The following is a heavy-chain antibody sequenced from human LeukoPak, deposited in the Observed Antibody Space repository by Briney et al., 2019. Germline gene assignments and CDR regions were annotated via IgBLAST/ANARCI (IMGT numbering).Heavy chain of an antibody. Sequence: SETLSLTCTVSGGSISSSSYYWGWIRQPPGKGLEWIGEINHSGSTNYNPSLKSRVTISVDTSKNQFSLKLSSVTAADTAVYYCARGVRLCSGGSCYSLGNWFDPWGQGTLVTVSS. V-gene: IGHV4-39*07. CDR2: INHSGST. CDR1: GGSISSSSYY. CDR3: ARGVRLCSGGSCYSLGNWFDP. J-gene: IGHJ5*02. D-gene: IGHD2-15*01.